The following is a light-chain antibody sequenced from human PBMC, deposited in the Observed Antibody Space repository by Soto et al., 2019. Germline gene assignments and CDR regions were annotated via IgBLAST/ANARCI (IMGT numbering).Light chain of an antibody. CDR3: CSYAGSSTLGYV. CDR1: SSDVGSYNL. V-gene: IGLV2-23*02. Sequence: QSVMSQPATVSGSPGQSITISCTGTSSDVGSYNLVSWYPQHPGKAPKLMIYEVSNRLSAVSNRFSGSKSGNTASLTISELYADGEADYYCCSYAGSSTLGYVFGTGTKVTV. J-gene: IGLJ1*01. CDR2: EVS.